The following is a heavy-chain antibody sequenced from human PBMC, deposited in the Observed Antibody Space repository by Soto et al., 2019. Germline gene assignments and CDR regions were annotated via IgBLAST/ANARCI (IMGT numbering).Heavy chain of an antibody. V-gene: IGHV3-30*18. CDR2: ISYDGSNK. Sequence: QVQLVESGGGVVQPGRSLRLSCAASGFTFSSYGMHWVRQAPGKGLEWVAVISYDGSNKYYADSVKGRFTISRYNSKNALYLQMNSLRAEDTAVYYWAKDQSPPSGSYYHYFDYWGQGTLVTVSS. CDR1: GFTFSSYG. D-gene: IGHD1-26*01. CDR3: AKDQSPPSGSYYHYFDY. J-gene: IGHJ4*02.